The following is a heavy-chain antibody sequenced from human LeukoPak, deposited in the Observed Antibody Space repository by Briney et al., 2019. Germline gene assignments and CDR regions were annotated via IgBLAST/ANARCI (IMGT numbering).Heavy chain of an antibody. CDR3: AGGTFPTFDY. D-gene: IGHD1-1*01. Sequence: SETLSLTCSVSGASISSSGYYWGWIRQPPGKGLEWIGHMYYSGSTYYNPSLRSRVAISVDTSKNQFSLKLSSVTAADTAVYYCAGGTFPTFDYWGQGTLVTVSS. V-gene: IGHV4-39*07. CDR2: MYYSGST. J-gene: IGHJ4*02. CDR1: GASISSSGYY.